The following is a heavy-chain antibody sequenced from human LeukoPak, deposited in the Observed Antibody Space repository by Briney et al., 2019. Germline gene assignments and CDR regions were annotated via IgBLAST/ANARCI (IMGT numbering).Heavy chain of an antibody. CDR3: ARSVGPAGHYYMDV. V-gene: IGHV3-13*01. CDR1: GFTFSSYD. D-gene: IGHD2-2*01. J-gene: IGHJ6*03. CDR2: IGTAGDT. Sequence: GGSLRLSCAASGFTFSSYDMHWVRQATGKGLEWVSAIGTAGDTYYPGSVKGRFTISRENAKNSLYLQMNSLRAGDTAAYYCARSVGPAGHYYMDVWGKGTTVTISS.